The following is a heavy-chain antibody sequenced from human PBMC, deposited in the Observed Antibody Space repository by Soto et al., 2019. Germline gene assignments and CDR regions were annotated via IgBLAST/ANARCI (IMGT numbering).Heavy chain of an antibody. CDR3: ARLRIYCSGGTCYYYFDY. J-gene: IGHJ4*02. CDR1: GGSISSSSCY. CDR2: IYYNGNT. Sequence: QLHFQESGPGLVKSSETLSLTCTVSGGSISSSSCYWGWIRLPPGKGLEWIGNIYYNGNTYYNPSLKSGVTISVDTSKSQFSLKLSSVTAADTAVYYCARLRIYCSGGTCYYYFDYWGQGTLVTVSS. V-gene: IGHV4-39*01. D-gene: IGHD2-15*01.